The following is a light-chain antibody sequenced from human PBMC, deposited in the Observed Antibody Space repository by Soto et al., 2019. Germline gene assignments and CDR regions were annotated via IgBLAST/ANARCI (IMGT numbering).Light chain of an antibody. V-gene: IGKV3-20*01. CDR3: QHYFNWPYT. Sequence: EIVLTQSPGTLSLSPGERATLSCRSSQSVNSNYLAWYQQKPGQAPRLLIYAASSRAAGFPDRFSGSGSETDFTLTISRLEPEDFALYYCQHYFNWPYTFGQGTKLEIK. CDR2: AAS. CDR1: QSVNSNY. J-gene: IGKJ2*01.